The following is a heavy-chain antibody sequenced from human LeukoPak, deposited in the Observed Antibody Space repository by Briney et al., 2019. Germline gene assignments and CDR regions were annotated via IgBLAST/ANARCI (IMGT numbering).Heavy chain of an antibody. J-gene: IGHJ6*02. CDR2: IYYSGST. CDR3: ASSEGGGSYFYYYYGMDV. Sequence: SETLSLTCIVSGYSISSGYYWGWIRQPPGKGLEWIGYIYYSGSTNYNPSLKSRVTISVDTSKNQFSLKLSSVTAADTAVYYCASSEGGGSYFYYYYGMDVWGQGTTVTVSS. V-gene: IGHV4-61*01. D-gene: IGHD1-26*01. CDR1: GYSISSGYY.